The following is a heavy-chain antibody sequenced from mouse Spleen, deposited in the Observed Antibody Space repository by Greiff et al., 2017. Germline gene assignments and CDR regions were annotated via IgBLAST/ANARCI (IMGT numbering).Heavy chain of an antibody. CDR2: ISSGGSYT. V-gene: IGHV5-9-4*01. D-gene: IGHD2-1*01. J-gene: IGHJ2*01. Sequence: EVKLMESGGGLVKPGGSLKLSCAASGFTFSSYAMSWVRQSPEKRLEWVAEISSGGSYTYYPDTVTGRFTISRDNAKNTLYLEMSSLRSEDTAMYYCARDRVTTDYWGQGTTLTVSS. CDR3: ARDRVTTDY. CDR1: GFTFSSYA.